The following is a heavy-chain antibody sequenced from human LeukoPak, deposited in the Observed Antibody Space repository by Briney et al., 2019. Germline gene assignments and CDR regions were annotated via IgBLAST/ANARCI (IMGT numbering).Heavy chain of an antibody. V-gene: IGHV4-4*02. J-gene: IGHJ4*02. Sequence: PSGTLSLTCAVSGGSISSSNWWTWVRQPPEKGLEWIGEIYHSGSTNYNPSLESRVTILVDKSKNQFSLKLSSVTAADTAVYYCASGEWFGELLSPVYFDSWGQGILVTVSS. CDR1: GGSISSSNW. CDR3: ASGEWFGELLSPVYFDS. CDR2: IYHSGST. D-gene: IGHD3-10*01.